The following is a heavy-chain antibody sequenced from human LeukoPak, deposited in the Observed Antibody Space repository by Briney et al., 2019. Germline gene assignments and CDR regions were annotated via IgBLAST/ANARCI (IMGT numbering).Heavy chain of an antibody. Sequence: ASVKVSCKASGYTFTSYYIHWVRQSPGQGLEWMGWINPYSGGTNYAQKFQGRVTMTRDTSTSTAYMELSRLRSDDFAVYYCARWALYSGYSSYWGQGTLVTVSS. V-gene: IGHV1-2*02. D-gene: IGHD5-12*01. CDR3: ARWALYSGYSSY. CDR2: INPYSGGT. CDR1: GYTFTSYY. J-gene: IGHJ4*02.